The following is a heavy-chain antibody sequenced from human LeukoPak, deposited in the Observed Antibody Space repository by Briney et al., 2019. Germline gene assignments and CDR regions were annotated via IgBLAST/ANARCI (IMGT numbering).Heavy chain of an antibody. CDR2: INPNSGGT. Sequence: ASVKVSCKASGYAFAGYFIHWVRQAPGQGLEWMGRINPNSGGTEYGQKVQGRVTMTRDTSITAAYMELSRLRSDDTAVYYCARASGYSYADYWGQGTLVTVSS. CDR3: ARASGYSYADY. CDR1: GYAFAGYF. V-gene: IGHV1-2*06. J-gene: IGHJ4*02. D-gene: IGHD5-18*01.